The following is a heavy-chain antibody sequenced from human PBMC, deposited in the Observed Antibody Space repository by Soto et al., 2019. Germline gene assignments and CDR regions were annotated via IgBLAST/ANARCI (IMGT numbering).Heavy chain of an antibody. V-gene: IGHV4-39*02. CDR2: IYYRGNT. CDR1: GGSISSSSYY. CDR3: AREGGGYCSGGSCQVDY. D-gene: IGHD2-15*01. J-gene: IGHJ4*02. Sequence: SETLSLTRTVSGGSISSSSYYWGWIRQPPGKGLEWIGSIYYRGNTYYNPSLKSRVTISVDTSKNQFSLKLSSVTAADTAVYYCAREGGGYCSGGSCQVDYWGQGTLVTVSS.